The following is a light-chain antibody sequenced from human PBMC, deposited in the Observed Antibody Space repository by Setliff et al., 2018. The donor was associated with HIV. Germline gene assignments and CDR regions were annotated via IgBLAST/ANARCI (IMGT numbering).Light chain of an antibody. V-gene: IGLV2-14*03. CDR1: SSDVGANNF. CDR3: SAYATSHTYV. J-gene: IGLJ1*01. CDR2: EVS. Sequence: QSVLTQPASVSGSPGQSITISCTGTSSDVGANNFVSWYQQHPGEAPKLMISEVSNRPSGVSNRFSGSKSGNTASLTISGLQAEDEAHYYCSAYATSHTYVFGTGTKVTV.